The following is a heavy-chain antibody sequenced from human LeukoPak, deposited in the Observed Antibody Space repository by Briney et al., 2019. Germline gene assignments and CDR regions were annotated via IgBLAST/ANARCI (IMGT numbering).Heavy chain of an antibody. CDR2: LYHSGST. CDR1: GDSVSSVGSY. D-gene: IGHD2-15*01. Sequence: SETLSLTCTVSGDSVSSVGSYWGWIRQPPGKGLEWIGSLYHSGSTYYNPSLKSRVTISLDTSKNQFSLRLSSVTAADMALYYCARLRGGYCSGGSCYPNNWFDPWGQGTLVTVSS. J-gene: IGHJ5*02. CDR3: ARLRGGYCSGGSCYPNNWFDP. V-gene: IGHV4-39*01.